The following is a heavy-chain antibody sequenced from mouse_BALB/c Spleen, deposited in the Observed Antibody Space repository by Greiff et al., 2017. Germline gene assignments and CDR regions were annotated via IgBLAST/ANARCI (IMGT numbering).Heavy chain of an antibody. CDR2: IDPETGGT. V-gene: IGHV1-15*01. Sequence: VQLQQSGAELVRPGASVTLSCKASGYTFTDYEMHWVKQTPVHGLEWIGAIDPETGGTAYNQKFKGKATLTADKSSNTAYMELRSLTSEDSAVYYCTREEDYYGSSSAWFAYWGQGTLVTVSA. D-gene: IGHD1-1*01. CDR3: TREEDYYGSSSAWFAY. J-gene: IGHJ3*01. CDR1: GYTFTDYE.